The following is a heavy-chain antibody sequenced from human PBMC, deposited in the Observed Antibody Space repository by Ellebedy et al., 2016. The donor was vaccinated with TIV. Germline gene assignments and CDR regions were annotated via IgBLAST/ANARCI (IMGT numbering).Heavy chain of an antibody. V-gene: IGHV4-59*11. CDR2: IYYSGST. CDR1: GDSISGHY. CDR3: ARVCTHGYSDY. Sequence: MPSETLSLTCTVSGDSISGHYWSWIRQPPGKGLEWIGYIYYSGSTKYNPSLKSRVTISVDTSRNQFSLKLSSVTAADPAVYFCARVCTHGYSDYWGQGTLVTVSS. D-gene: IGHD2-8*01. J-gene: IGHJ4*02.